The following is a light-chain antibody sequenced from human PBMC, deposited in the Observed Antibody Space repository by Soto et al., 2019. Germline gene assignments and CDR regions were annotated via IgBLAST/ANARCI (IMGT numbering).Light chain of an antibody. J-gene: IGKJ1*01. V-gene: IGKV3-20*01. CDR2: GAS. CDR1: QSVSNNY. CDR3: KQYGSSGK. Sequence: EIGFTQSPGTLSLSPVERATLSFRASQSVSNNYLAWYQQKPGQAPRLLIYGASNRATGIPDRFSGSGSGTDFTLTISRLEPEDFAVYYCKQYGSSGKFGQGTKADIK.